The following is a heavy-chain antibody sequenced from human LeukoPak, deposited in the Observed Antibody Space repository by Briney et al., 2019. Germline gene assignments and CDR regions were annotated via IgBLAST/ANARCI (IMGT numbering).Heavy chain of an antibody. J-gene: IGHJ5*02. D-gene: IGHD3-16*02. V-gene: IGHV1-18*01. CDR2: ISAYNGKA. Sequence: GASVKVSCKASGYTFTSYAISWVRQAPGQGLEWMGWISAYNGKANYAQRLQGRVTMTTDTSTSTAYMELRSLRSDDTAVYYSARGMITFGGVIVSNWFDPWGQGTLVTVSS. CDR3: ARGMITFGGVIVSNWFDP. CDR1: GYTFTSYA.